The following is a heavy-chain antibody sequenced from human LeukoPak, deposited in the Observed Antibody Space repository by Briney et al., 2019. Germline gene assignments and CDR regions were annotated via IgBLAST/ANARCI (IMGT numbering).Heavy chain of an antibody. Sequence: NPSETLSLTCTVSGGSISGYYWSWIRQPAGKGLEWIGRIYTSGSTNYNASLKSRVSMSVDTSKNQFSLKLSSVTAADTAVFYCARENSGSYREFDYWGQGTLVTVSS. CDR1: GGSISGYY. CDR3: ARENSGSYREFDY. V-gene: IGHV4-4*07. J-gene: IGHJ4*02. CDR2: IYTSGST. D-gene: IGHD1-26*01.